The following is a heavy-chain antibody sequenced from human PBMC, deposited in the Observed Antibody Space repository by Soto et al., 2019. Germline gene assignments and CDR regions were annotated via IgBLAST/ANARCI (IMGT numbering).Heavy chain of an antibody. V-gene: IGHV1-69*01. D-gene: IGHD6-13*01. Sequence: QVQLVQSGAEVKKPGSSVKVSCKASGGTFSSYAITWVRQAPEEGLEWMGGIIPLRGTANYAQRFQGRVTISADESTSTAYMQLIILRSEDTAVYYCATSRSYSSSWYGGYFDYWGQGTLVTVSS. J-gene: IGHJ4*02. CDR1: GGTFSSYA. CDR2: IIPLRGTA. CDR3: ATSRSYSSSWYGGYFDY.